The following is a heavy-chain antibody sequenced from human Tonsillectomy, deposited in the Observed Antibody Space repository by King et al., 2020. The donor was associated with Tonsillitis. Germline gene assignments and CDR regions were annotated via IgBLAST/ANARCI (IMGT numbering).Heavy chain of an antibody. CDR1: GGSISSHY. J-gene: IGHJ4*02. CDR3: ARDKGVTAIASSFDS. V-gene: IGHV4-4*07. D-gene: IGHD2-21*02. CDR2: IYISGST. Sequence: QLQESGPGLVKPSETLSLKCNVSGGSISSHYWSWLRPPAGKGLEWIGRIYISGSTNYNPSLRSRVTMSVDTSKNQFSLMLSSVTAADTAVYYCARDKGVTAIASSFDSWGQGTLVTVSS.